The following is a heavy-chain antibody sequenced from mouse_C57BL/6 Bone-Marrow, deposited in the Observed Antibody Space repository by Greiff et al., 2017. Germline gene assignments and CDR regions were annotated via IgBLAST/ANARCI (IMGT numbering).Heavy chain of an antibody. Sequence: QVQLQQSGAELVRPGTSVKLSCKASGYTFTSYWMHWVKQRPGQGLEWIGVIDPSDSYTNYNQKFKGKATLTVDTSSSTAYMQLSSLTSEDSAVYYCARSGFPYYYAMDYWGQGTSVTVSS. CDR1: GYTFTSYW. CDR2: IDPSDSYT. V-gene: IGHV1-59*01. CDR3: ARSGFPYYYAMDY. J-gene: IGHJ4*01.